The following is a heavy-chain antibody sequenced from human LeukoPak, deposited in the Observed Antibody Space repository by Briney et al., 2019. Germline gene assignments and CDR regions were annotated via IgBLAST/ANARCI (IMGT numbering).Heavy chain of an antibody. CDR2: IWYDGSNK. D-gene: IGHD7-27*01. CDR3: ARDLFPATRAPDRTGFVGPDY. CDR1: GFTFSSYG. Sequence: GGSLRLSCAASGFTFSSYGMHWVRQAPGKGLEWVAVIWYDGSNKYYADSVKGRFTISRDNSKNTLYLQMNSLRAEDTAVYYCARDLFPATRAPDRTGFVGPDYWGQGTLVTVSS. V-gene: IGHV3-33*01. J-gene: IGHJ4*02.